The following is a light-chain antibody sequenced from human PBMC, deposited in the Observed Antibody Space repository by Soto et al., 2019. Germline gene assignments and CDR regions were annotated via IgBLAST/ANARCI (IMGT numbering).Light chain of an antibody. J-gene: IGLJ1*01. CDR2: TNN. CDR1: RSNIGSNN. CDR3: AAWDDSLNGFV. V-gene: IGLV1-44*01. Sequence: QSVLTRPPSASGTPGQRVTISCSGSRSNIGSNNVNWYQQLPGTAPKPLMYTNNQRPSGVPDRFSGSRSGTSAALAISGLQSEDEADYYCAAWDDSLNGFVFGTGTKVTVL.